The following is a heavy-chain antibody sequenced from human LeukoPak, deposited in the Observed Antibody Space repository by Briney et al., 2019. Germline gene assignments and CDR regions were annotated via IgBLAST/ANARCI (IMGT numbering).Heavy chain of an antibody. D-gene: IGHD6-13*01. Sequence: GASVKVSCKASGYTFTSYDINWVRQATGQGLEWMAWMNPGSGNTGYAQKFQGRVTMTRNTSISTAYMELSSLRSEDTAVYYCARGRNTIAAAGREVGYWGQGTLVTVSS. CDR3: ARGRNTIAAAGREVGY. CDR1: GYTFTSYD. V-gene: IGHV1-8*01. J-gene: IGHJ4*02. CDR2: MNPGSGNT.